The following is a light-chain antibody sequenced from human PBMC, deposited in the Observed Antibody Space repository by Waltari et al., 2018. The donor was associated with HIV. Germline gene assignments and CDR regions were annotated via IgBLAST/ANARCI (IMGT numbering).Light chain of an antibody. V-gene: IGLV2-23*02. J-gene: IGLJ1*01. CDR1: RSDGWSYDI. CDR3: CSRAVGSTYV. CDR2: GVS. Sequence: QSALTQPASVSGSPGQSITIACTGTRSDGWSYDIVTWYQQHPVKAPKLMIYGVSNRPSGVSNRFSVSKSGNTASLTISGLQAEDEAYYYCCSRAVGSTYVFGTGTKITVL.